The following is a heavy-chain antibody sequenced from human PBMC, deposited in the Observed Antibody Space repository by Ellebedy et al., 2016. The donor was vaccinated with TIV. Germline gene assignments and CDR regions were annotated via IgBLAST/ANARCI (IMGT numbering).Heavy chain of an antibody. CDR3: ARLLITMVYGMDV. CDR1: GGSFSGYY. D-gene: IGHD3-10*01. J-gene: IGHJ6*02. V-gene: IGHV4-34*01. Sequence: MPSETLSLTCAVYGGSFSGYYWSWIRQPPGKGLEWIGEINHSGSTNYNPSLKSRVIISVDTSKNQFSLKLSSVTAADTAVYYCARLLITMVYGMDVWGQGTTVTVPS. CDR2: INHSGST.